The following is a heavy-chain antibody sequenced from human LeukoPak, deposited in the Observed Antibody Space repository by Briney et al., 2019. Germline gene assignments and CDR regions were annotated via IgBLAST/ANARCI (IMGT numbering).Heavy chain of an antibody. Sequence: PGGSLRLSCAASGFTFSSYAMSWVRQAPRKGLEWVSTISGSGSSTYYADSVKGRFTISRDNSKNTLYLQMNSLRAEDTAVYYCAREGELGNYYDSTTLDYWGQGTLVTVSS. CDR3: AREGELGNYYDSTTLDY. V-gene: IGHV3-23*01. CDR2: ISGSGSST. CDR1: GFTFSSYA. D-gene: IGHD3-22*01. J-gene: IGHJ4*02.